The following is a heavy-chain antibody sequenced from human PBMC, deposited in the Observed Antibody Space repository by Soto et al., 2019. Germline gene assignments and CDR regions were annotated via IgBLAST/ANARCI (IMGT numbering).Heavy chain of an antibody. J-gene: IGHJ4*02. Sequence: EVQLLESGGGLVQPGGSLRLSCAASGFTFNNYAMTWVRQAPGKGLEWVSAISGGGDTTSYADSVKGRFTVSRDVSKYTMYLQMGSLRAEDTALYYRSKGRGGAGSLTPRVDFWGQGTLVTVSS. V-gene: IGHV3-23*01. CDR2: ISGGGDTT. D-gene: IGHD3-10*01. CDR3: SKGRGGAGSLTPRVDF. CDR1: GFTFNNYA.